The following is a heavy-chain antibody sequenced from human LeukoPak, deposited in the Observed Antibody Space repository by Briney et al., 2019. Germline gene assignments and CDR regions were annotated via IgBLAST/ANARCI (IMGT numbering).Heavy chain of an antibody. Sequence: SETLSLTCTVSGGSISSYYWSWIRQPPGKGLGWIGYIYYSGSTNYNPSLKSRVTISVDTSKNQFSLKLSSVTAADTAVYYCAREGDYYDSSGYFDYWGQGTLVTVSS. J-gene: IGHJ4*02. CDR2: IYYSGST. V-gene: IGHV4-59*01. CDR1: GGSISSYY. D-gene: IGHD3-22*01. CDR3: AREGDYYDSSGYFDY.